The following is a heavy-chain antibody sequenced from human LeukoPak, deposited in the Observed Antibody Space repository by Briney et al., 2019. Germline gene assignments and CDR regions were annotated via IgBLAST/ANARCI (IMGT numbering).Heavy chain of an antibody. J-gene: IGHJ4*02. V-gene: IGHV1-2*02. CDR3: ARDSVMRDSGYSYGPFDY. CDR1: GYTFTGYY. Sequence: ASVKVSCKASGYTFTGYYMHWVRQAPGQGLEWMGWINPNSGGTNYAQKFQGRVTMTRDTSISTAYMELSRLRSDDTAVYYCARDSVMRDSGYSYGPFDYWGQGTLVTVSS. D-gene: IGHD5-18*01. CDR2: INPNSGGT.